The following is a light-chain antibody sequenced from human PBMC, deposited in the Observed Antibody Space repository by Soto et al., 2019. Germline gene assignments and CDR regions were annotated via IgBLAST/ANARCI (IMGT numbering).Light chain of an antibody. Sequence: EIVMTQSPSTLSVSTRERATLSCRASQSVSINLAWYQQKPGQAPRLLIYDAYTRATGVGDRFTGSGSATDFSLTITSLEPEDFAVYYCQQRGKWPSTFGPGTKVDIK. CDR3: QQRGKWPST. CDR1: QSVSIN. J-gene: IGKJ2*02. V-gene: IGKV3-11*01. CDR2: DAY.